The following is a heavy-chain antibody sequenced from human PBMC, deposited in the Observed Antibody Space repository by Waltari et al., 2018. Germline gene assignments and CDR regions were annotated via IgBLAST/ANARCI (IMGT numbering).Heavy chain of an antibody. CDR2: ISSSSSTT. Sequence: EVQLVESGGGLVQPGGSLRLSCAASGFTFSSYSMNWVRQAPGKGLEWVSYISSSSSTTYDAAAVKGRFTISRDNAKNSLYLQMNSLRAEDTAVYYCARESYYYDSSGYSYFDYWGQGTLVTVSS. CDR1: GFTFSSYS. CDR3: ARESYYYDSSGYSYFDY. J-gene: IGHJ4*02. V-gene: IGHV3-48*04. D-gene: IGHD3-22*01.